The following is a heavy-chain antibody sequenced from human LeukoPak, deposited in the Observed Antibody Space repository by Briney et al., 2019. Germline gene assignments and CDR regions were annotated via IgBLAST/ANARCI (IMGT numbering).Heavy chain of an antibody. J-gene: IGHJ4*02. CDR3: ARERTSSGWGL. V-gene: IGHV1-69*04. D-gene: IGHD6-19*01. CDR1: GGTFSSYA. CDR2: IIPILGIA. Sequence: SVKVSCKASGGTFSSYAISWVRQAPGQGLEWMGRIIPILGIANYAQKFLGRVTTTADKSTSTAYMELSSLRSEDTAVYYCARERTSSGWGLWGQGTLVTVSS.